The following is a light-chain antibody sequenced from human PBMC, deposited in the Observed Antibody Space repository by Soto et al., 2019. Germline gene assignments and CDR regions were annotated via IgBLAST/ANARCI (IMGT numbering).Light chain of an antibody. CDR1: SSDVGGYNY. CDR2: EVT. J-gene: IGLJ2*01. Sequence: QSALTQPASVSGSPGQSITISCTGTSSDVGGYNYVSWYQQHPDKAPQLMIFEVTRRPAGVSNRFSGSKSGNTASLTIAGLQTEDEADYYCSSYTTSSSRIFGGGTKVTVL. CDR3: SSYTTSSSRI. V-gene: IGLV2-14*01.